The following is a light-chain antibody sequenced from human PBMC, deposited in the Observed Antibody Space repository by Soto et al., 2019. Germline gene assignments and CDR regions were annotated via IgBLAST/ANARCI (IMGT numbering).Light chain of an antibody. V-gene: IGKV2-30*01. CDR2: QVS. Sequence: DVVMTQSPLSLSVTLGQPASISCRSSQGLVYSDGNTFLNWFHQRPGQSPRRLIYQVSNRDSGVPDRYSVSGSGTDYTLTISGVEAEDVGIYYCVQGTQWPWTFGQGTKVQIK. CDR3: VQGTQWPWT. J-gene: IGKJ1*01. CDR1: QGLVYSDGNTF.